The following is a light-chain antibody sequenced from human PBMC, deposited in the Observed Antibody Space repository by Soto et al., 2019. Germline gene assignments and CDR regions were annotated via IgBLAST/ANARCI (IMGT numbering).Light chain of an antibody. CDR1: PGISSW. Sequence: DIQMTQSPSSVSASVGDRVTITCRASPGISSWLAWYQQKPGKAPKLLIYAASSLQSGVPSRFCGSGSGTDDTLTTSSLQPEDLATYYGRQANSFPITFGQGTRLEIK. J-gene: IGKJ5*01. CDR3: RQANSFPIT. CDR2: AAS. V-gene: IGKV1D-12*01.